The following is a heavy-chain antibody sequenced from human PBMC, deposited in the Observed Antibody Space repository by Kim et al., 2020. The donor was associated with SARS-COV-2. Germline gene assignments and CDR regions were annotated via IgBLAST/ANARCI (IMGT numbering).Heavy chain of an antibody. D-gene: IGHD6-13*01. V-gene: IGHV3-74*01. J-gene: IGHJ4*02. CDR3: ARGGIGYSIDY. Sequence: TSDADTVKDRFTISRDNAKNTLYLQRNSLRAEDTAVYYCARGGIGYSIDYCGQGTLVTVSS. CDR2: T.